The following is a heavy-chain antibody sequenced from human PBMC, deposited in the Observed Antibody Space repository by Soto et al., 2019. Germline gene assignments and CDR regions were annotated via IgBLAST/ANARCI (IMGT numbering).Heavy chain of an antibody. D-gene: IGHD3-16*02. Sequence: GGSLRLSCAASGFTVSSYSMNWVRQAPGKGLEWVSYISSSSSTIYYADSVKGRFTISSDNAKNSLNLQMNSLRDEDTAVYYCASLGIRGYTPIDYWGQGTLVTVSS. CDR3: ASLGIRGYTPIDY. CDR2: ISSSSSTI. V-gene: IGHV3-48*02. CDR1: GFTVSSYS. J-gene: IGHJ4*02.